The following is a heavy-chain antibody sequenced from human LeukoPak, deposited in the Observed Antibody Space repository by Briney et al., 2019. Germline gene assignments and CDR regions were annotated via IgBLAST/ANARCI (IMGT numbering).Heavy chain of an antibody. CDR2: ISGSGGST. Sequence: PGGSLRLSCAASGFTFSSYAMSWVRQAPGKGLEWVSAISGSGGSTYYADSVKGRFTISRDNSKNTLYLQMNSLRAEDTAVYYCAKGYYYGSGSQIASYYYGMDVWGQGTTVTVSS. D-gene: IGHD3-10*01. V-gene: IGHV3-23*01. CDR3: AKGYYYGSGSQIASYYYGMDV. J-gene: IGHJ6*02. CDR1: GFTFSSYA.